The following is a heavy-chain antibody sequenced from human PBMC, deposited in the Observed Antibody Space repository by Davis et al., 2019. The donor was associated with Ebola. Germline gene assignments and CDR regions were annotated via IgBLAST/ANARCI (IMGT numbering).Heavy chain of an antibody. CDR3: ARWIAAAGIDYYYGMDV. D-gene: IGHD6-13*01. J-gene: IGHJ6*02. CDR1: GGSTSSGDYY. CDR2: IYYSGST. Sequence: MPSETLSPTCTVSGGSTSSGDYYWCWLRQPPGKGLEWIGYIYYSGSTYYNPSLKRRVTISVDTSKNQFSLKLGSVTAADTAVYYCARWIAAAGIDYYYGMDVWGQGTTVTVSS. V-gene: IGHV4-30-4*01.